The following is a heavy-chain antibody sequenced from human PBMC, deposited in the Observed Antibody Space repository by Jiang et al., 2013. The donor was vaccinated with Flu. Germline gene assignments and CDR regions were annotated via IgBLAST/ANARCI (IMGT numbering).Heavy chain of an antibody. CDR3: ARVMGMVTALLGAFDI. CDR1: GTFSSNA. V-gene: IGHV1-69*01. Sequence: GTFSSNAISWVRQAPGQGLEWMGGIIPIFGTANYAQKFQGRVTITADESTSTAYMELSSLRSEDTAVYYCARVMGMVTALLGAFDIWGQGTMVTVSS. J-gene: IGHJ3*02. CDR2: IIPIFGTA. D-gene: IGHD2-21*02.